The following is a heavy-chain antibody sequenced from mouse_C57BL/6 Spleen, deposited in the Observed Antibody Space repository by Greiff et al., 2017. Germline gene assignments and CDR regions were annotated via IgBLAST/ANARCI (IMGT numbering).Heavy chain of an antibody. CDR2: LDPSDSYT. Sequence: QVQLQQPGAELVMPGASVKLSCKASGYTFTSYWMRWVKQRPGQGLEWIGELDPSDSYTNYNQKFKGKSTLTVDKSSSTAYMQLSSLTSEDSAVYYCARGARQLRLLRAMDYWGQGTSVTVSS. J-gene: IGHJ4*01. CDR1: GYTFTSYW. D-gene: IGHD3-2*02. CDR3: ARGARQLRLLRAMDY. V-gene: IGHV1-69*01.